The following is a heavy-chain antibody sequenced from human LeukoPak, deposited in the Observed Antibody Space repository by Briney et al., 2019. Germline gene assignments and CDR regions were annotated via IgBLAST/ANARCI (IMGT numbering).Heavy chain of an antibody. CDR3: AKDEAYCGGDCYPARVGYMDV. J-gene: IGHJ6*02. V-gene: IGHV3-30*18. D-gene: IGHD2-21*02. CDR2: ISYDGSNK. Sequence: GGSLRLSCAASGFTFSSYGMHWVRQAPGKGLEWVAVISYDGSNKYYADSVKGRFTISRDNSKNTLYLQMNSLRAEDTAVYYCAKDEAYCGGDCYPARVGYMDVWGQGTTVTVSS. CDR1: GFTFSSYG.